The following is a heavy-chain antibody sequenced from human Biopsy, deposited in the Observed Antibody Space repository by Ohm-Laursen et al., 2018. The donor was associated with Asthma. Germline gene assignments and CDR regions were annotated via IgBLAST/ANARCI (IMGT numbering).Heavy chain of an antibody. V-gene: IGHV1-69*13. D-gene: IGHD6-19*01. CDR1: GGTFSNSA. Sequence: SVRVSCKAPGGTFSNSAISWVRQAPGQGLECLGGIMTVFGITNYAQKFQGRVTITADESTSTAYMEVTSLRSEDTAIYYCARCQVGYSSGWSLLLKKIYYSGMDVWGQGTAVTVSS. J-gene: IGHJ6*02. CDR2: IMTVFGIT. CDR3: ARCQVGYSSGWSLLLKKIYYSGMDV.